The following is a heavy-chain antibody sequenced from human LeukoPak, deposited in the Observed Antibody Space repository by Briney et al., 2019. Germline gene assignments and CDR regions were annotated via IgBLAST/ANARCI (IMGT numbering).Heavy chain of an antibody. J-gene: IGHJ4*02. CDR2: ISSNGGSK. V-gene: IGHV3-64*01. CDR3: AREYCTTNNCYNWGLGY. D-gene: IGHD2-2*02. Sequence: GGSLRLSCAASGFSFSTYTMRWVRQAPGKGLEYVSGISSNGGSKDYANSVKGRFTISRDNFKNTVYLQMGSLRAEDMAVYYCAREYCTTNNCYNWGLGYWGQGTLVTVSS. CDR1: GFSFSTYT.